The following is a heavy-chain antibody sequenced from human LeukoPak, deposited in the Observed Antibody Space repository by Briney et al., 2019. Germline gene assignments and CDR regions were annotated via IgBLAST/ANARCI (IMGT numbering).Heavy chain of an antibody. J-gene: IGHJ6*02. Sequence: PGGSLRLSCAASGFTFSSYSMNWVRQAPGKGLEWVSYIRSSSNIIYYADSVKGRFTISRDNTKNSLYLQMNSLRAEDTAVYYCARVHIAAAGSMDVWGQGTTVTVSS. CDR1: GFTFSSYS. D-gene: IGHD6-13*01. V-gene: IGHV3-48*04. CDR3: ARVHIAAAGSMDV. CDR2: IRSSSNII.